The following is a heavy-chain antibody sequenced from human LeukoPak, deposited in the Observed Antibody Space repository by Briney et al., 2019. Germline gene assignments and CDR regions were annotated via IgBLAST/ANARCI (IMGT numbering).Heavy chain of an antibody. Sequence: SETLSLTCAVYGGSFSGYYWSWIRQPPGKELEWIGEINHSGSTNYNPSLKSRVTISVDTSKNQFSLKLSSVTAADTAVYYCARGRGIAAAGTSLDYWGQGTLVTVSS. V-gene: IGHV4-34*01. CDR3: ARGRGIAAAGTSLDY. CDR1: GGSFSGYY. CDR2: INHSGST. J-gene: IGHJ4*02. D-gene: IGHD6-13*01.